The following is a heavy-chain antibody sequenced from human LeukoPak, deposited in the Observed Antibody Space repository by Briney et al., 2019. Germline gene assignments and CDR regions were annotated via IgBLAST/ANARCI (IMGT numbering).Heavy chain of an antibody. V-gene: IGHV3-53*01. CDR2: IYTGGST. J-gene: IGHJ5*02. D-gene: IGHD6-13*01. CDR1: GFTVSSNY. Sequence: PGGSLRLSCAASGFTVSSNYMSWVRQAPGKGLEWVSVIYTGGSTYYSDSVKGRFTISRDNSKNTVYLQMNSLRVEDTAIYYCARDQHGYSSTWGQGTLVTASS. CDR3: ARDQHGYSST.